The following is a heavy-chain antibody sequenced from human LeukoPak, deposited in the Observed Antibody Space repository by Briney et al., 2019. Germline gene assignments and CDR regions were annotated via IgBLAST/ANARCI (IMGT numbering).Heavy chain of an antibody. CDR1: GGSFSGYY. CDR3: ARIGSGSSDSSTYSRFDY. Sequence: SETLSLTCAVYGGSFSGYYWGWIRQPPGKGLEWIGNIFYSGTTYYNPSLKSRVTFSVDTSKNQFSLKLNSVTAADTAVYYCARIGSGSSDSSTYSRFDYWGQGTLVTVSS. J-gene: IGHJ4*02. V-gene: IGHV4-34*12. CDR2: IFYSGTT. D-gene: IGHD3-22*01.